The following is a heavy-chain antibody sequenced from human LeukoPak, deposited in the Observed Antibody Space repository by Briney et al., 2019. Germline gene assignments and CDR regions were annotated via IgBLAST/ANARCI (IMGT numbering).Heavy chain of an antibody. CDR2: INHSGST. Sequence: PSETLSLTCAVYGGSFSGYYWSWIRQPPGKGLEWIGEINHSGSTNYNPSLMSRVTISVDTSKNQFSLKLSSVTAADTAVYYCALSVYYYGMDVWGQGTTVTVSS. V-gene: IGHV4-34*01. CDR3: ALSVYYYGMDV. J-gene: IGHJ6*02. CDR1: GGSFSGYY.